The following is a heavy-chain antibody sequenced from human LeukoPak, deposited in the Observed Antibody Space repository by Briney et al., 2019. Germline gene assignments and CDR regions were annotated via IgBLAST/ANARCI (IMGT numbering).Heavy chain of an antibody. CDR3: ARPLWLPGGYYYYGMDV. J-gene: IGHJ6*02. Sequence: GGSLRLSCAASGFTFSSYSTNWVRQAPGKGLEWVSSISSSSSYIYYADSVKGRFTISRDNAKNSLYLQMNSLRAEDTAVYYCARPLWLPGGYYYYGMDVWGQGTTVTVSS. V-gene: IGHV3-21*01. CDR1: GFTFSSYS. D-gene: IGHD6-19*01. CDR2: ISSSSSYI.